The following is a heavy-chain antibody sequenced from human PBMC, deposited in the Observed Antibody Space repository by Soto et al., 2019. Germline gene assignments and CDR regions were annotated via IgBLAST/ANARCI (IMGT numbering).Heavy chain of an antibody. CDR1: GGSISSGDYY. Sequence: SETLSLTCTVSGGSISSGDYYWSWIRQPPGKGLEWIGYIYYSGSTYYNPSLKSRVTISVDTSKNQFSLKLSSVTAADTAVYYCARNDLRGTRGEGATLYDYWGQGTLVTVSS. CDR2: IYYSGST. CDR3: ARNDLRGTRGEGATLYDY. J-gene: IGHJ4*02. V-gene: IGHV4-30-4*01. D-gene: IGHD1-26*01.